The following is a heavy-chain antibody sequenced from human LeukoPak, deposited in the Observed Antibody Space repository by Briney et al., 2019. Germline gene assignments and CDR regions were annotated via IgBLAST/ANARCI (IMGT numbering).Heavy chain of an antibody. D-gene: IGHD2-15*01. CDR1: GYTLTQLS. CDR2: FDPEDGET. Sequence: ASVKVSCKVSGYTLTQLSMHWVRQAPGKGLEWTGGFDPEDGETIYAQKFQGRVTMTEDTSTDTAYMELSSLRSEDTAVYYCATDPVVPGYYYMDVWGKGTTVTVSS. CDR3: ATDPVVPGYYYMDV. J-gene: IGHJ6*03. V-gene: IGHV1-24*01.